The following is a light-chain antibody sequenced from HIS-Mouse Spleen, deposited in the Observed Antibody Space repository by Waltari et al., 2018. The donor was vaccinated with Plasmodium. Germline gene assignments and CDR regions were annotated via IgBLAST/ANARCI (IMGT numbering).Light chain of an antibody. CDR2: DSS. V-gene: IGKV3-11*01. J-gene: IGKJ4*01. Sequence: EIVLTQSPATLSLSPGERATLSCRASQSVSSYLAWYQQKPGQAPRLLIYDSSHRATGIQARFSGSGSGTDVTLTISSLEPEDFAVYYCQQRSNWPRVLTFGGGTKVEIK. CDR1: QSVSSY. CDR3: QQRSNWPRVLT.